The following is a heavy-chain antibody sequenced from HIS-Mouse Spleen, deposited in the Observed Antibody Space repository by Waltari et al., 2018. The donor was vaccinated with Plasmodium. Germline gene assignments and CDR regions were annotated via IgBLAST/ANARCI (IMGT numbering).Heavy chain of an antibody. CDR2: MNPNRGNP. CDR3: ASHTNLAFDI. V-gene: IGHV1-8*01. J-gene: IGHJ3*02. CDR1: GYAFSSYD. D-gene: IGHD2-8*01. Sequence: QVQLVQSGAAVKKPGASVKVFCKASGYAFSSYDINWVRQATGQGLEWMGWMNPNRGNPGYAQKVQGRVTMTRNTSISTAYMELSSLRSEDTAVYYCASHTNLAFDIWGQGTMVTVSS.